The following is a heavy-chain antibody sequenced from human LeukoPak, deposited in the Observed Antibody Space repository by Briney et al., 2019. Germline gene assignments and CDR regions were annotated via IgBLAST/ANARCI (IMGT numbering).Heavy chain of an antibody. J-gene: IGHJ6*03. CDR1: GFSFGDNW. V-gene: IGHV3-7*01. CDR3: AREYYYYMDV. CDR2: IRQDGSEK. Sequence: GGSLRLSCAASGFSFGDNWMNWVRQAPGKGLEWVANIRQDGSEKYYVDSVRGRFTISRDNAKNSVYLQMNSLRVDDTAVYYCAREYYYYMDVWGKGTTVTVSS.